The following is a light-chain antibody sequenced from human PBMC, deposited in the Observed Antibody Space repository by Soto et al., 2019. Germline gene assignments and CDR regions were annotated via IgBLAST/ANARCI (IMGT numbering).Light chain of an antibody. Sequence: EIVLTQSPDTLSLSPGERATLSCRASQSVSSSLAWYQQIPGQAPRLLIYDASNRATGNPARFSGSGSGTDFTLTISSLEPEDFAVYYCQQRSNWPPEVTFGPGTKVDIK. CDR3: QQRSNWPPEVT. V-gene: IGKV3-11*01. CDR2: DAS. CDR1: QSVSSS. J-gene: IGKJ3*01.